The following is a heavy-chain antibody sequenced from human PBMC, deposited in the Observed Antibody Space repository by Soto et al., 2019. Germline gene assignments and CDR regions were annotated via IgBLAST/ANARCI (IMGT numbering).Heavy chain of an antibody. Sequence: PGGSLRLSCAVSGFTFSNYVMGWVRQAPGKGLEWVSSITGSGDSGSGGSTYYADSVKGRFTISRDNSKNTVYLQMTSLRAEDTAVYSCAKGVNWGYGYYFDYWGRGTLVTVSS. J-gene: IGHJ4*02. CDR1: GFTFSNYV. V-gene: IGHV3-23*01. CDR3: AKGVNWGYGYYFDY. CDR2: ITGSGDSGSGGST. D-gene: IGHD3-10*01.